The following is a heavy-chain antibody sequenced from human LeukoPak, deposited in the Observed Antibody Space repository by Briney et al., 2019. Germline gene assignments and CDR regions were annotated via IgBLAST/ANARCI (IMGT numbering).Heavy chain of an antibody. CDR2: ISRDATTT. D-gene: IGHD3-16*01. CDR3: ASSPVLSNG. V-gene: IGHV3-74*01. Sequence: PGGSLRLSCAASGFTFSDYWMDWVRQAPGKGLVWVSTISRDATTTGYADSVKGRFTISRDNAKNTLYLQMNSLRAEDTAVYYCASSPVLSNGWGPGALVTVSS. CDR1: GFTFSDYW. J-gene: IGHJ4*02.